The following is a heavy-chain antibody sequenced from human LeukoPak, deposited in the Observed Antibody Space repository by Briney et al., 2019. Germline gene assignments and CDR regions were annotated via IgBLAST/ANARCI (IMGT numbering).Heavy chain of an antibody. J-gene: IGHJ5*02. V-gene: IGHV4-38-2*02. CDR1: GYSINSAYY. Sequence: SETLSLTCTVSGYSINSAYYWGWIRQPPEKGQEWIGSIYHGGSTYFNPSLKSRVTISIDTSKNQFSLKLSSVTAADTAVYYCAKSSNWFDPWGQGTLVTVSS. D-gene: IGHD2-2*01. CDR2: IYHGGST. CDR3: AKSSNWFDP.